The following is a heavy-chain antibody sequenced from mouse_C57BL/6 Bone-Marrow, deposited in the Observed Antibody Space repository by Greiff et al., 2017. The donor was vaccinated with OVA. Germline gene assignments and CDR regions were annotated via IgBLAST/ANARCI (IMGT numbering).Heavy chain of an antibody. CDR2: IYPRSGNT. D-gene: IGHD2-3*01. Sequence: QVHVKQSGAELARPGASVKLSCKASGYTFTSYGISWVKQRTGQGLEGIGEIYPRSGNTYYNEKFKGKATLTADKSSSPAYMELRSLTSEDSAVYFCARRLLLDYWGQGTTLTVSS. CDR1: GYTFTSYG. J-gene: IGHJ2*01. CDR3: ARRLLLDY. V-gene: IGHV1-81*01.